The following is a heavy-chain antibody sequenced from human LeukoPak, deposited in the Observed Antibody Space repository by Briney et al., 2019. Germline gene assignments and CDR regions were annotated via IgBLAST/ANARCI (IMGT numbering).Heavy chain of an antibody. Sequence: SETLSLTCTVSGGSISSGGYYWSWIRQPPGKGLEWIGRIESSGSTNHNPSLKSRVTLSVDRSKNQFSLKLSSVTAADTAVYYCARVGLTYYYGSGSKYNWFDPWGQGTLVTVSS. CDR1: GGSISSGGYY. V-gene: IGHV4-61*08. CDR3: ARVGLTYYYGSGSKYNWFDP. J-gene: IGHJ5*02. D-gene: IGHD3-10*01. CDR2: IESSGST.